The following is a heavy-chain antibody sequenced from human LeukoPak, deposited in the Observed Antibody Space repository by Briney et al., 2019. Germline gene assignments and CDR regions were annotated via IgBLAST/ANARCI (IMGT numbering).Heavy chain of an antibody. CDR2: IYTSGST. J-gene: IGHJ6*03. V-gene: IGHV4-4*07. CDR3: ARVGGVPAAIGWDYYYMDV. Sequence: PSETLSLTCTVSGGSFSSYYWSWVRQPAGKGLEWIGRIYTSGSTNYNPSLKSRVTMSVDTSKNQFSLKLSSVTAADTAVYYCARVGGVPAAIGWDYYYMDVWGKGTTVTFSS. CDR1: GGSFSSYY. D-gene: IGHD2-2*02.